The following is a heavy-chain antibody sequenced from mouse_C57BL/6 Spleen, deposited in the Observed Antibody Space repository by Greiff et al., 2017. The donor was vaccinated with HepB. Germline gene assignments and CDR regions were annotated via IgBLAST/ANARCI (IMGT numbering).Heavy chain of an antibody. V-gene: IGHV5-17*01. D-gene: IGHD1-1*01. CDR1: GFTFSDYG. Sequence: EVQRVESGGGLVKPGGSLKLSCAASGFTFSDYGMHWVRQAPEKGLEWVAYISSGSSTISYADTVKGRFTISRDNAKNTLFLQMTSLRSEDTAMYYCARNYYAYYYAMDYWGQGTSVTVSS. CDR3: ARNYYAYYYAMDY. CDR2: ISSGSSTI. J-gene: IGHJ4*01.